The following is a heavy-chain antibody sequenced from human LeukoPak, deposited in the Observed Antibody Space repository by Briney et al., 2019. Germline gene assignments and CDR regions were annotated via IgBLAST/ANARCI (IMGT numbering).Heavy chain of an antibody. Sequence: SETLSLTCNVSGGSISNYYWTWIQQPPGKGLEWIGYIYYSGSTNYNPSLKSRVTISVDTSKNQFSLKLSSVTAADTAVYYCARGVTYYYDSSGYNLDYWGQGALVTVSS. D-gene: IGHD3-22*01. CDR1: GGSISNYY. CDR2: IYYSGST. J-gene: IGHJ4*02. V-gene: IGHV4-59*01. CDR3: ARGVTYYYDSSGYNLDY.